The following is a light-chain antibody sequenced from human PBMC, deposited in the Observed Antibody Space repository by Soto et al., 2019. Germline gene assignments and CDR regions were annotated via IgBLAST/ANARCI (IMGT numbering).Light chain of an antibody. V-gene: IGKV3-15*01. CDR2: GAS. CDR3: QQRSNWPIT. J-gene: IGKJ5*01. CDR1: QGVSSN. Sequence: EIVMTQSPATLSVSPGERSTLSCRASQGVSSNLAWYQQKPGQAPRLLIYGASTRATGIPARFSGSGSGTEFTLTISSLEPEDFAVYYCQQRSNWPITFGQGTRLEIK.